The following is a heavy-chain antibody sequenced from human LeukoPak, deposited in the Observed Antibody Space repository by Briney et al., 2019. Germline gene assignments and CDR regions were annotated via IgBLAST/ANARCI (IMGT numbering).Heavy chain of an antibody. CDR3: ARVGMTSGSGCDY. J-gene: IGHJ4*02. D-gene: IGHD6-19*01. CDR2: ISGNGGST. V-gene: IGHV3-64*01. CDR1: GFTLSRHA. Sequence: GGSLRLSCAASGFTLSRHAMHWVRQAPGKGLEFVSAISGNGGSTYYANSVKGRFTISRDSYKNTVYLQMDNLRAEDMALYYCARVGMTSGSGCDYWGQGTLVTVSS.